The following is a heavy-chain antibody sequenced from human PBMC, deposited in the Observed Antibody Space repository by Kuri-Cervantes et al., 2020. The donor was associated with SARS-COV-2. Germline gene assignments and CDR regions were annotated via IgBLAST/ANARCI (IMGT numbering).Heavy chain of an antibody. Sequence: GSRRLSGTVSGGSISSSSYYWGWIRQPPGKGLEWIGSIYYSGSTYCNPSLKSRVTISVDTSKNQFSLKLSSVTAADTAVYYCARQMMSSITIFGVVITRNWFDPWGQGTLVTVSS. CDR3: ARQMMSSITIFGVVITRNWFDP. CDR1: GGSISSSSYY. J-gene: IGHJ5*02. V-gene: IGHV4-39*01. D-gene: IGHD3-3*01. CDR2: IYYSGST.